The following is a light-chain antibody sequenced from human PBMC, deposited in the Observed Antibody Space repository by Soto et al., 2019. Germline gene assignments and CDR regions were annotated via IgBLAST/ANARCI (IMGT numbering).Light chain of an antibody. Sequence: IMMTQSPLSLPVTPGEPTSISCRSSQSLLYSNGYNYLPWYLQRPGPSPQLLIYLGSNRAPGVAGRFSGSGSGTDFTLKISRVEAEEVGVYYCMQGLQDLTFGQGTRWR. CDR2: LGS. CDR1: QSLLYSNGYNY. CDR3: MQGLQDLT. V-gene: IGKV2-28*01. J-gene: IGKJ5*01.